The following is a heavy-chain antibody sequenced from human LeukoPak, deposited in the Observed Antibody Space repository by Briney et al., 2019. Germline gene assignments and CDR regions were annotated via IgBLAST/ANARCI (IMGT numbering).Heavy chain of an antibody. CDR3: ARASSGCYGY. Sequence: PGGSLRLSCVVSGFTFSSYAMHWVRQAPGKGLEYVSAISCNGGNTYYANSVKGRFTISRDNSKNTLYLQMGSLRVEDMAVYYCARASSGCYGYWGQGTLVTV. J-gene: IGHJ4*02. CDR1: GFTFSSYA. CDR2: ISCNGGNT. V-gene: IGHV3-64*01. D-gene: IGHD6-19*01.